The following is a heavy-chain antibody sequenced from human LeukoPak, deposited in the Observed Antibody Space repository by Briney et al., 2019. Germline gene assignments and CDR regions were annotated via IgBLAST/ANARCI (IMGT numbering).Heavy chain of an antibody. CDR2: INHSGST. CDR3: ATCYDYGDYRNWFDP. Sequence: PSETLSLTCAVYGGSFSGYYWSWIRQPPGKGLEWIGEINHSGSTNYNPSLKSRVTISVDTSKNQFSLKLSSVTAADTAVYYCATCYDYGDYRNWFDPWGQGTLVIVSS. J-gene: IGHJ5*02. D-gene: IGHD4-17*01. V-gene: IGHV4-34*01. CDR1: GGSFSGYY.